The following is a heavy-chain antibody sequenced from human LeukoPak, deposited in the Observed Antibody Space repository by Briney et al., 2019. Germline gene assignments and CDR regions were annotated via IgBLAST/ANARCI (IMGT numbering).Heavy chain of an antibody. J-gene: IGHJ4*02. V-gene: IGHV4-59*01. D-gene: IGHD1-26*01. Sequence: SETLSLTCTVSGGSISRYYWSWIRQPPGKGLEWIGYIYYSGSTNYNPSLKSRVTISVDTSKNQFSLKLSSVTAADTAVYYCNTEGRAGDTPFDHWGQGTLVTVSS. CDR3: NTEGRAGDTPFDH. CDR2: IYYSGST. CDR1: GGSISRYY.